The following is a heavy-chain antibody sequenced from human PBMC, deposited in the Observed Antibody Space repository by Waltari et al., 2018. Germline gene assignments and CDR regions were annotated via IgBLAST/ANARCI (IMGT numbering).Heavy chain of an antibody. CDR3: ARAGYDSSGYYPDY. J-gene: IGHJ4*02. V-gene: IGHV1-2*02. Sequence: QVQLVQSGAEVKKTGASVKVSCKASGYTFTGYYMHWVRQAPGQGLEWMGWINPNSGGTNYAQKLKGRVTMTRDTSSSTAYMELSRLRSDDTAVYYCARAGYDSSGYYPDYWGQGTLVTVSS. D-gene: IGHD3-22*01. CDR2: INPNSGGT. CDR1: GYTFTGYY.